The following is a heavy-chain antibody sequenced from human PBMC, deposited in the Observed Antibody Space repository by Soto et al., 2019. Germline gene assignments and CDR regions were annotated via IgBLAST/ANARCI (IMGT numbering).Heavy chain of an antibody. D-gene: IGHD5-12*01. J-gene: IGHJ4*02. CDR3: ARQLMATINFDY. Sequence: PSETLSLTCTDSGGSISSGDYYWSWIRQSPGKGLEWIGYIYYSGSTYYNPSLKSRVTISVDTSKNQFSLKLSSVTAADTAVYYCARQLMATINFDYWGQGTLVTVSS. CDR2: IYYSGST. V-gene: IGHV4-30-4*01. CDR1: GGSISSGDYY.